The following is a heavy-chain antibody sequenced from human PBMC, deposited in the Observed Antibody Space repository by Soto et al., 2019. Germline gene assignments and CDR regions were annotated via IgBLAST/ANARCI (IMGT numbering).Heavy chain of an antibody. J-gene: IGHJ5*02. CDR3: ARYYFDSSGYSNWFDP. Sequence: TLYLTCAVSGGSITSGAYYWTWIRQHPGKGLEWIAYIHYSGRTYYNPSLKSRVTISVDTSNNQFSLKLSSVTAADTAVYYCARYYFDSSGYSNWFDPWGQGTLVTVSS. CDR2: IHYSGRT. V-gene: IGHV4-31*11. D-gene: IGHD3-22*01. CDR1: GGSITSGAYY.